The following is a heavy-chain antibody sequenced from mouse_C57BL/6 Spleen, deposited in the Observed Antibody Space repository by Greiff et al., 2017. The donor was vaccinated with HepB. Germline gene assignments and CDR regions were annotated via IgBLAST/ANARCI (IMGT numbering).Heavy chain of an antibody. Sequence: VQLQQSGAELVRPGASVKLSCTASGFNIKDDYMHWVKQRPEQGLEWIGWIDPENGDTEYASKFQGKATITADTSSNTAYLQLSSLTSEDTAVYYCTTHDGYYWGQGTTLTVSS. D-gene: IGHD2-3*01. CDR2: IDPENGDT. J-gene: IGHJ2*01. V-gene: IGHV14-4*01. CDR1: GFNIKDDY. CDR3: TTHDGYY.